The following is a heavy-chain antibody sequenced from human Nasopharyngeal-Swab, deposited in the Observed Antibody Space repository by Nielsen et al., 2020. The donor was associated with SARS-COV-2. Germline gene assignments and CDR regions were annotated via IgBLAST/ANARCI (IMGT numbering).Heavy chain of an antibody. CDR2: INHSGGT. J-gene: IGHJ4*02. D-gene: IGHD5-18*01. Sequence: SETLSLTCAVYGGSFSGYYWSWIRQPPGKGLEWIGEINHSGGTNYNPSLKSRVTISVDTSKNQFSLKLSSVTAADTAVYYCARHTANTEDWGQGTLVTGPS. CDR3: ARHTANTED. CDR1: GGSFSGYY. V-gene: IGHV4-34*01.